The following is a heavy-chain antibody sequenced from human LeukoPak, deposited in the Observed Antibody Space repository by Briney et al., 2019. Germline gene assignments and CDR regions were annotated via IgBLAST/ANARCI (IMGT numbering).Heavy chain of an antibody. J-gene: IGHJ4*02. CDR1: GFTFRDYT. CDR3: AREVVIVVEPAANTIDY. V-gene: IGHV3-21*01. Sequence: GGSLRLACAASGFTFRDYTMNGVRQAPGKGLEWVSAISKSGTYIKYADSVKGRFTVSRDNAKNSLFLQMNSLRVEDTAVYYCAREVVIVVEPAANTIDYWGQGTRVTVSS. D-gene: IGHD2-2*01. CDR2: ISKSGTYI.